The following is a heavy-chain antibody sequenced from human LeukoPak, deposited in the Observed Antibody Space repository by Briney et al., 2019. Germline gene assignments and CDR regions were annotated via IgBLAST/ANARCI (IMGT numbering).Heavy chain of an antibody. CDR2: ISGSGAST. CDR3: AKDVGKWESLHFFDY. V-gene: IGHV3-23*01. Sequence: GGSLRLSCLTSGFTLSTNAMSWVRQAPGKGLEWISGISGSGASTYYADSVKGRFTISRDDSRNTLYLEMNSLRGDDTAVYYCAKDVGKWESLHFFDYWGQGTLVTVSS. CDR1: GFTLSTNA. D-gene: IGHD1-26*01. J-gene: IGHJ4*02.